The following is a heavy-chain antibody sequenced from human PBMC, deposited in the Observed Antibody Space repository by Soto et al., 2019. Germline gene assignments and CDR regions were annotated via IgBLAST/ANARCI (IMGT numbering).Heavy chain of an antibody. V-gene: IGHV4-30-4*01. Sequence: SETLSLTCTVSGGSISSVDYYWSWIRQPPGKGLEWIGYIYYSGSTYYNPSLKSRVTISVDTSKNQFSLKLISVTAADTAVYYCARVPAGNWFDPWGQGTLVTVSS. CDR3: ARVPAGNWFDP. J-gene: IGHJ5*02. CDR1: GGSISSVDYY. CDR2: IYYSGST.